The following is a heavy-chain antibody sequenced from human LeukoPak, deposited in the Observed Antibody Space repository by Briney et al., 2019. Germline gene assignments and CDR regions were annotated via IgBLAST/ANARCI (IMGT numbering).Heavy chain of an antibody. CDR1: GGSFSGYY. D-gene: IGHD3-22*01. Sequence: PSETLSLTCAVYGGSFSGYYWSWIRQPPGKGLEWIGEINHSGSTNYNPSLKSRVTISVDTSKNQFSLKLSSVTAADTAVYYCARSQGGSSHYYDRGTYYFDYWGQGTLVTVAS. J-gene: IGHJ4*02. V-gene: IGHV4-34*01. CDR2: INHSGST. CDR3: ARSQGGSSHYYDRGTYYFDY.